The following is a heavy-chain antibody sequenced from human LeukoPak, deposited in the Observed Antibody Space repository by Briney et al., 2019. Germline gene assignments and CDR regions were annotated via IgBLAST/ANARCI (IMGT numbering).Heavy chain of an antibody. Sequence: GGSLRLSCAASGFTFSSYAMHWVRQAPGKGLEWVAVISYDGSNKYYADSVKGRFTISRDNSKNTLYLQMNSLRAEDTAVYYCATRPSSTSAYWGQGTLVTVSS. CDR1: GFTFSSYA. D-gene: IGHD2-2*01. CDR3: ATRPSSTSAY. J-gene: IGHJ4*02. V-gene: IGHV3-30-3*01. CDR2: ISYDGSNK.